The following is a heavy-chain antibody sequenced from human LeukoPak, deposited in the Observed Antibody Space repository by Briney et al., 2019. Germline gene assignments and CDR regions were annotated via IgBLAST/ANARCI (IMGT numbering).Heavy chain of an antibody. CDR2: IYHSGST. CDR3: ARRYDFWSGYYYYYYMDV. V-gene: IGHV4-38-2*01. CDR1: GYSISSGYY. D-gene: IGHD3-3*01. J-gene: IGHJ6*03. Sequence: KASETLSLTCAVSGYSISSGYYWGWIRQPPGKGLEWIGSIYHSGSTSYNPSLKSRVTISVDASKNQFSLKLSFVTAADTAVYYCARRYDFWSGYYYYYYMDVWGKGTTVTVSS.